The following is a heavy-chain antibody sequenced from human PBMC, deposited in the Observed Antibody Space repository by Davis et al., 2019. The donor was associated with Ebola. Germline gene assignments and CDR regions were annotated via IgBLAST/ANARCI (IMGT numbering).Heavy chain of an antibody. CDR2: MTRAGDST. CDR1: GTTSTTNG. CDR3: VNRAVDP. J-gene: IGHJ5*02. D-gene: IGHD3-10*01. V-gene: IGHV3-23*01. Sequence: GESLKISCVVSGTTSTTNGMDWVRQAPGKGLEWVSGMTRAGDSTYYAGSVKGRFTISRDNSKNTFYLQMNSLGAEDTAIYYCVNRAVDPWGQGTLVTVSS.